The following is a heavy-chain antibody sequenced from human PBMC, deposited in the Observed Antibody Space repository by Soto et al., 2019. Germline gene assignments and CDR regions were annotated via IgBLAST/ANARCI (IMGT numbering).Heavy chain of an antibody. D-gene: IGHD3-10*02. CDR1: GASISGYH. CDR2: MSYSGST. CDR3: ARSMFP. Sequence: PSETLSLTCTVSGASISGYHWGWIRQPPGKGLEWIGYMSYSGSTNYSPSLKSRVTISVDTSKNQFSLKLSSVTAADTAMYYCARSMFPWGQGTLVTVST. V-gene: IGHV4-59*12. J-gene: IGHJ5*02.